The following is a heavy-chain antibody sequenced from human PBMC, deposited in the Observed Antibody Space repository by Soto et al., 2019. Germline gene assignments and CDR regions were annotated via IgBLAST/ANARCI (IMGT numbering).Heavy chain of an antibody. J-gene: IGHJ6*02. Sequence: PGGSLRLSCEASGFNFGAYAMSWFRQAPGKGLEWVSGISGSSSGTYYTDSVKGRFTISRDNSKNTVYLQMNSLRGEDTAVYYCAKDRSENFWVYYYAMDVWGQGTAVTVSS. CDR2: ISGSSSGT. CDR3: AKDRSENFWVYYYAMDV. D-gene: IGHD6-19*01. V-gene: IGHV3-23*01. CDR1: GFNFGAYA.